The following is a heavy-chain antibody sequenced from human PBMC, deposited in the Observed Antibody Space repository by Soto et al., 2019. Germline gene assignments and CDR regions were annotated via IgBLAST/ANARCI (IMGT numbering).Heavy chain of an antibody. D-gene: IGHD3-22*01. J-gene: IGHJ4*02. V-gene: IGHV3-23*01. CDR2: ISGSGGST. CDR1: GFTFSSYA. Sequence: GGSLRLSCAASGFTFSSYAMSWVRQAPGKGLEWVSAISGSGGSTYYADSVKGRFTISRDNSKNTPYLQMNSLRAEDTAVYYCAKVGSGYHDFDYWGQGTLVTVSS. CDR3: AKVGSGYHDFDY.